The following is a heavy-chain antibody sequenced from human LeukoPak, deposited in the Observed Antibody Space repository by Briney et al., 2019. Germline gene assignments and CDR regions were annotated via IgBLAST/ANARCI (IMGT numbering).Heavy chain of an antibody. V-gene: IGHV1-2*02. D-gene: IGHD3-9*01. Sequence: ASVKVSCKASGYTFTGYYMHWVRQAPGQGLEWMGWINPNSGGTNYAQKLQGRVTMTRDTSISTAYMELSRLRSDDTAVYYCARSPRASFDWYHFDYWGQGTLVTVSS. CDR1: GYTFTGYY. CDR2: INPNSGGT. CDR3: ARSPRASFDWYHFDY. J-gene: IGHJ4*02.